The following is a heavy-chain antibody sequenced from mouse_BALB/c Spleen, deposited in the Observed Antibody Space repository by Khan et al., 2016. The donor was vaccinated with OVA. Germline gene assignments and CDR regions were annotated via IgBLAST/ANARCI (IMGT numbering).Heavy chain of an antibody. CDR2: IKYSGST. V-gene: IGHV3-2*02. D-gene: IGHD1-1*01. CDR1: GYSITSDYA. CDR3: ANSLTISTVVATYFDS. Sequence: EVQLQESGPGLVKPSQSLSLTCTVSGYSITSDYAWNWIRQFPGNKLEWMGYIKYSGSTSYNPSLKSRISITRNTSQNQFFLQLSSVTTEYTATYYCANSLTISTVVATYFDSWGHGTTLTVSS. J-gene: IGHJ2*01.